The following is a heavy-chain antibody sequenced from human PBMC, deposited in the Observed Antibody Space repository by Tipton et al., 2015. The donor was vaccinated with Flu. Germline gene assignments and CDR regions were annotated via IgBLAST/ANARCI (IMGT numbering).Heavy chain of an antibody. D-gene: IGHD2-8*01. CDR2: IYNSGST. J-gene: IGHJ2*01. Sequence: TLSLTCTVSGGSISSSSFYCNWIRQPAGEGLEYIGHIYNSGSTNYNPSLKSRVTISLDTAKNQLSLKLTSVTATHTAVYYCARMRARGCTLGVCHLWWFDFLGRGTLGTVS. V-gene: IGHV4-61*09. CDR1: GGSISSSSFY. CDR3: ARMRARGCTLGVCHLWWFDF.